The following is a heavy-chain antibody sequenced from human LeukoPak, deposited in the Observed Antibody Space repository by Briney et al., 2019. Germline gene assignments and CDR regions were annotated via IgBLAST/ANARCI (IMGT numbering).Heavy chain of an antibody. J-gene: IGHJ4*02. V-gene: IGHV3-11*01. CDR2: ISSSGSTI. CDR3: ARRRYNWSAIDY. Sequence: PGGSLRLSCAVYGFTFSDYYMSWIRQAPGKGLKWVSYISSSGSTIYYADSVKGRFTISRDNANNSLYLQMNSLRAEDTAVYFCARRRYNWSAIDYWGQGTLVTVSS. D-gene: IGHD1-20*01. CDR1: GFTFSDYY.